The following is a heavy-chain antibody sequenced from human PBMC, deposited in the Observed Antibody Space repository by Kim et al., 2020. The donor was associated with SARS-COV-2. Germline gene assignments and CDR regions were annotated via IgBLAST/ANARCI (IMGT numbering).Heavy chain of an antibody. CDR2: ISYDGSNK. CDR1: GFTFSSYG. Sequence: GGSLRLSCAASGFTFSSYGMHWVRQAPGKGLEWVAVISYDGSNKYYADSVKGRFTISRDNSKNTLYLQMNSLRAEDTAVYYCATEQWLVLGAFDIWGQGKMVTVSS. V-gene: IGHV3-33*05. J-gene: IGHJ3*02. D-gene: IGHD6-19*01. CDR3: ATEQWLVLGAFDI.